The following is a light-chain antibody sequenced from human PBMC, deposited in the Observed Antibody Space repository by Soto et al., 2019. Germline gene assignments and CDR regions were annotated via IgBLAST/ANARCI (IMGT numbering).Light chain of an antibody. CDR3: QQYGSSPMYT. CDR2: GAS. J-gene: IGKJ2*01. Sequence: EIVLTQSPGTLSLSPGERATLSCRASQSISNNYLAWYQQKPGQAPRLLIYGASSRATGIPDRFSGSGSGTDVTLTITRVEPEDLAVYYCQQYGSSPMYTFGQGTKLEIK. V-gene: IGKV3-20*01. CDR1: QSISNNY.